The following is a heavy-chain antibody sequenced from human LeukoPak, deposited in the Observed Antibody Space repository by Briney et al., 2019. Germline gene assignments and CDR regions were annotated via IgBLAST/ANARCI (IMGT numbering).Heavy chain of an antibody. D-gene: IGHD6-19*01. V-gene: IGHV1-2*02. CDR3: ARVVAVTGTPVYYMDV. CDR1: GYMFTGYY. J-gene: IGHJ6*03. CDR2: INTNSGGT. Sequence: SSVKVSCKASGYMFTGYYMHWVRQAPGQGLESMGSINTNSGGTNYAQKFQGRVTMTRDTSISTAYMDLNRLRSDDTAVYYCARVVAVTGTPVYYMDVWGKGTTVTVSS.